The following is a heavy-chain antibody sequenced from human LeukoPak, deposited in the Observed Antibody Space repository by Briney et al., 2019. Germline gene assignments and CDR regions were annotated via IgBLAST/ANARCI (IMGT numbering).Heavy chain of an antibody. J-gene: IGHJ5*02. CDR1: GGSISSYY. CDR2: IYYSGST. CDR3: ARGYYYDTSGGFDP. V-gene: IGHV4-59*01. Sequence: PSETLSLTCTVSGGSISSYYWSWIRQPPGKGLEWIGYIYYSGSTNYNPSLKSRVTISVDTSKNQFSLKLSSVTAADTAVYYCARGYYYDTSGGFDPWGQGTLVTVSS. D-gene: IGHD3-22*01.